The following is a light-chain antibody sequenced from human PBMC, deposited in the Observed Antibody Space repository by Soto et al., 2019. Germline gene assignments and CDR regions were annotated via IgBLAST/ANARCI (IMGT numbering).Light chain of an antibody. Sequence: VLTQPPSASGTPGQRVTISCSGGSSNIGTNAVNWYQQLPGTAPKLLIYNNNQRPSGVPDRFSGSKSGTSASLAISGLQSVDEADYYCAAWDDSLNGYVFGTGTKVTVL. V-gene: IGLV1-44*01. CDR1: SSNIGTNA. CDR3: AAWDDSLNGYV. J-gene: IGLJ1*01. CDR2: NNN.